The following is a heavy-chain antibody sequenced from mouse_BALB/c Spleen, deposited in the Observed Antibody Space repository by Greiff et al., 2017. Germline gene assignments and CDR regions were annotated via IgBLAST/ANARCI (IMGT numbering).Heavy chain of an antibody. V-gene: IGHV3-2*02. CDR1: GYSITSDYA. CDR3: ARTTATSGFDY. J-gene: IGHJ2*01. Sequence: EVKLQQSGPGLVKPSQSLSLTCTVTGYSITSDYAWNWIRQFPGNKLEWMGYISYSGSTSYNPSLKSRISITRDTSKNQFFLQLNSVTTEDTATYYCARTTATSGFDYWGQGTTLTVSS. CDR2: ISYSGST. D-gene: IGHD1-2*01.